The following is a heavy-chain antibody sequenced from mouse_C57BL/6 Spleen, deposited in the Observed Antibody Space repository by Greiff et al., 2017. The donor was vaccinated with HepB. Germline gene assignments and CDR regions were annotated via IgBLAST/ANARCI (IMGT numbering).Heavy chain of an antibody. Sequence: ESGGGLVQPGGSMKLSCVASGFTFSNYWMNWVRQSPEKGLEWVAQIRLKSDNYATHYAESVKGRFTISRDDSKSSVYLQMNNLRAEDTGIYYCTEGYYDYEAWFAYWGQGTLVTVSA. V-gene: IGHV6-3*01. D-gene: IGHD2-4*01. J-gene: IGHJ3*01. CDR2: IRLKSDNYAT. CDR1: GFTFSNYW. CDR3: TEGYYDYEAWFAY.